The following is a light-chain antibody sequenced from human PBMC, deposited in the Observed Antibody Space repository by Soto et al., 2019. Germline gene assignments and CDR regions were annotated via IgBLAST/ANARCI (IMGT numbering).Light chain of an antibody. CDR2: DAS. Sequence: DIQMTQSPSSLSASVGDRVTITCQASQDINNYLNWYQQKPGKAPKLLIYDASNLGTGVPSRFSGSGSGTDFTFTISSLKAEDIATYYCQQYDNLPITFGPGTKVDIK. CDR1: QDINNY. J-gene: IGKJ3*01. V-gene: IGKV1-33*01. CDR3: QQYDNLPIT.